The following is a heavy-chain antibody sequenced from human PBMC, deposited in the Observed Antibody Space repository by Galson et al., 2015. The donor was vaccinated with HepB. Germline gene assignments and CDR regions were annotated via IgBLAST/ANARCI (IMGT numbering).Heavy chain of an antibody. CDR1: GFTFSSSG. D-gene: IGHD3-3*01. V-gene: IGHV3-33*01. J-gene: IGHJ4*02. CDR2: IWYYGSNK. Sequence: SLRLSCAASGFTFSSSGMHWVRQAPGKGLEWVALIWYYGSNKYYEDSVKGRCTVSRDNSKNTLYLQMNSLRVEDTAVYYCARDLDVGDQTDYWGQGTLVTVSS. CDR3: ARDLDVGDQTDY.